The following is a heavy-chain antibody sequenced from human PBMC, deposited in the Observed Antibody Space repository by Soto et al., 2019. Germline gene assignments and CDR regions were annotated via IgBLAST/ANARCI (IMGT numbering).Heavy chain of an antibody. CDR2: IRNKVNSYIT. J-gene: IGHJ4*02. V-gene: IGHV3-72*01. CDR3: ARLGGIYDY. Sequence: GGSLRLSCAASGLTFSDHYMDWVRQAPGKGLEWVARIRNKVNSYITQYGASVKGRVTISRDDSKNSVSLQMHSLKTEDTAVYYCARLGGIYDYWGQGALVTVSS. D-gene: IGHD3-16*01. CDR1: GLTFSDHY.